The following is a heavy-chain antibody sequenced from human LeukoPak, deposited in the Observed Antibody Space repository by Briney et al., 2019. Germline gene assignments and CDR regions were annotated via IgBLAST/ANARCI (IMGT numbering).Heavy chain of an antibody. CDR2: IHYTGAT. V-gene: IGHV4-59*12. Sequence: SETLSLTCTVSGGSISSYYWSWIRQPPGKGLEWVGEIHYTGATSYNPSLKSRATISTDTSKNQFSLRLSSVTAADTAVYYCARGNILTGYCLDFWGQGALVTVSS. CDR1: GGSISSYY. D-gene: IGHD3-9*01. J-gene: IGHJ4*02. CDR3: ARGNILTGYCLDF.